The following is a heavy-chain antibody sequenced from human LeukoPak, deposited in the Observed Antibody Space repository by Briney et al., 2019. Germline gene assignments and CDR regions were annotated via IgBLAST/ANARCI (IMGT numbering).Heavy chain of an antibody. CDR2: ISYDGSNK. D-gene: IGHD3-10*01. V-gene: IGHV3-30*04. J-gene: IGHJ4*02. Sequence: PGRSLRLSCAASGFTFSSYAMHWVRQAPGKELEWVAVISYDGSNKYYADSVKGRFTISRDNSKNTLYLQMNSLRAEDTAVYYCARIGSGSPLGYWGQGTLVTVSS. CDR1: GFTFSSYA. CDR3: ARIGSGSPLGY.